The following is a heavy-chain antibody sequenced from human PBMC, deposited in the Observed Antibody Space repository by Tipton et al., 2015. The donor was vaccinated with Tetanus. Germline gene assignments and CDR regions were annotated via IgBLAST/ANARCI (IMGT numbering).Heavy chain of an antibody. CDR2: IKSDGSST. D-gene: IGHD3-10*01. Sequence: SLRLSCAASGFSFSNHWMHWIRQGPGKELVWLARIKSDGSSTSYADSAQGRFSISRDNAENTLYLQMKSLRAGDTAVYFCVRDRGTPYGAGTYNFDFWGQGTLVAVSS. CDR1: GFSFSNHW. CDR3: VRDRGTPYGAGTYNFDF. V-gene: IGHV3-74*01. J-gene: IGHJ4*02.